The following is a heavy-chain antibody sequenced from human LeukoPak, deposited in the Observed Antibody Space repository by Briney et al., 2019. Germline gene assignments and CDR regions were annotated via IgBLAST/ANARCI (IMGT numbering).Heavy chain of an antibody. CDR3: ARSSYYYDSSGHYLTANWFDP. CDR1: GFTFSSYA. D-gene: IGHD3-22*01. Sequence: GSLRLSCAASGFTFSSYAMSWVCQAPGKGLEWIGEINHSGSTNYNPSLKSRVTISVDTSKNQFSLKLSSVTAADTAVYYCARSSYYYDSSGHYLTANWFDPWGQGTLVTVSS. CDR2: INHSGST. V-gene: IGHV4-34*01. J-gene: IGHJ5*02.